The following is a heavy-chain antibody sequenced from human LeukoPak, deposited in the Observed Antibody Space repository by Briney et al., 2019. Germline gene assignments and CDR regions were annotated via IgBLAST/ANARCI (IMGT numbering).Heavy chain of an antibody. J-gene: IGHJ4*02. CDR3: ARTSYDSSPV. CDR2: TYYRSKWFN. D-gene: IGHD6-13*01. V-gene: IGHV6-1*01. Sequence: SQTLSLTCAISGDSVSSNSAARNWFRQAPSRGLEWLGRTYYRSKWFNNYAVSVKSRIAINPDSSRNQYSLHLNSVTPEDTAVYYCARTSYDSSPVWGRGTLVTVSS. CDR1: GDSVSSNSAA.